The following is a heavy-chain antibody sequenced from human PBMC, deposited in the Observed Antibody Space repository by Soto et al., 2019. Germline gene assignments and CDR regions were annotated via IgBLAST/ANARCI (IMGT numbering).Heavy chain of an antibody. V-gene: IGHV4-39*01. D-gene: IGHD2-15*01. CDR1: GGSISSSSYY. CDR3: ARRGYCSGGSCYPTPSDY. J-gene: IGHJ4*02. CDR2: IYYSGST. Sequence: SDTLSLTCTVSGGSISSSSYYWGWIRQPPGKGLEWIGSIYYSGSTYYNPSLKSRVTISVDTSKNQFSLKLSSVTAADTAVYYCARRGYCSGGSCYPTPSDYWRQGTLVTVSS.